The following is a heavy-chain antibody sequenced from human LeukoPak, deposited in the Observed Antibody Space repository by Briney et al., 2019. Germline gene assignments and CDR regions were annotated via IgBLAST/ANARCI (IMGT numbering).Heavy chain of an antibody. V-gene: IGHV4-34*01. J-gene: IGHJ4*02. Sequence: PSETLSLTCAVSGGSFSGYYWSWIRHPPGQGLEWIGEINHSGSTNYNPSLTSRVTISVDTSKNQFSLKLSSVTAADTAVYYCARGRSGYSSSWYVSVYFDYWGQGTPVTVSS. CDR2: INHSGST. CDR3: ARGRSGYSSSWYVSVYFDY. CDR1: GGSFSGYY. D-gene: IGHD6-13*01.